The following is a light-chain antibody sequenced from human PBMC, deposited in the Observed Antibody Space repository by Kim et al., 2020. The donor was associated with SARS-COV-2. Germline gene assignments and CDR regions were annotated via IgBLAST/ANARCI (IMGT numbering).Light chain of an antibody. J-gene: IGLJ2*01. Sequence: GQNIIISCSGRTSNSGSNTVNWYQQLPGTAPQLLIYSNDQRPSGVPDRFSASKSGNSASLAITGLQSDDEADYFCAVWDDTLSGVAFGGGTQLTVL. V-gene: IGLV1-44*01. CDR2: SND. CDR1: TSNSGSNT. CDR3: AVWDDTLSGVA.